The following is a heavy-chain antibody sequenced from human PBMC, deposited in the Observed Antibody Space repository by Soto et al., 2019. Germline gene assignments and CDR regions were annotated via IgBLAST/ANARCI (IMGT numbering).Heavy chain of an antibody. J-gene: IGHJ4*02. CDR1: GFTFSSYG. CDR3: AKDPALIYGSGSYVDY. Sequence: QVQLVESGGGVVQPGRSLRLSCAASGFTFSSYGMHWVRQAPGKGLEWVAVISYDGSNKYYADSVKGRFTISRDNCKNTLYLQMNSLIAEDTAVYYCAKDPALIYGSGSYVDYWGQGTLVTVSS. D-gene: IGHD3-10*01. CDR2: ISYDGSNK. V-gene: IGHV3-30*18.